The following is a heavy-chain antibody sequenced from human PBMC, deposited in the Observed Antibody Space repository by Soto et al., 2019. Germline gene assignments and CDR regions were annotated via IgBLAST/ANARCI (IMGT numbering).Heavy chain of an antibody. CDR3: ARPSGYYDTSPLGMDV. CDR1: GFTFSSYS. J-gene: IGHJ6*02. D-gene: IGHD3-22*01. CDR2: ISSSSSYI. V-gene: IGHV3-21*01. Sequence: GGSLRLSCAASGFTFSSYSMNWVRQAPGKGLEWVSSISSSSSYIYYADSVKGRFTISRDNAKNSLYLQMNSLRAEDTAVYYCARPSGYYDTSPLGMDVWGQGTTVTVSS.